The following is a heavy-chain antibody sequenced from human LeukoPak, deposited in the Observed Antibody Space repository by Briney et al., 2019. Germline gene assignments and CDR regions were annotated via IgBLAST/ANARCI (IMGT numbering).Heavy chain of an antibody. V-gene: IGHV3-30*18. D-gene: IGHD3-3*01. J-gene: IGHJ4*02. CDR1: GFTFSSYG. Sequence: GGSLRLSCAASGFTFSSYGMHWVRQAPGKGLEWVAVISYDGSNKYYADSVKGRFTISRDNSKNTLYLQMNSLRAEDTAVYYCAKDGGGDFDYWGQGTLVTVSS. CDR2: ISYDGSNK. CDR3: AKDGGGDFDY.